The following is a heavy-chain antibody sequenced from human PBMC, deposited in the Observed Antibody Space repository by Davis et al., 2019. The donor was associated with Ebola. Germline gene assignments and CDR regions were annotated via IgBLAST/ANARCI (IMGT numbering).Heavy chain of an antibody. CDR1: GFIFSDYF. CDR2: ISSSSSTV. Sequence: GESLKISCAASGFIFSDYFMNWVRQAPGKGLELISDISSSSSTVYYANSVKGRFTISRDNAKNSLYLQMHRLIPEDTAVYYCSSWLSSHFDFWGRGTLVTVSS. D-gene: IGHD3-22*01. J-gene: IGHJ4*02. V-gene: IGHV3-48*01. CDR3: SSWLSSHFDF.